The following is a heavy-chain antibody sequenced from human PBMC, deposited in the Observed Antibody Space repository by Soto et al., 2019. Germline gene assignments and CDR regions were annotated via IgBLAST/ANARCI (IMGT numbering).Heavy chain of an antibody. V-gene: IGHV1-18*01. CDR1: GYTCFTYD. CDR2: ISTYSGDT. D-gene: IGHD5-12*01. CDR3: ARHHGPTTSENWFDP. Sequence: QVHLVQSGVEVKTPGASVKVSCQASGYTCFTYDISWVRQAPGQGLEWMGWISTYSGDTKYAQKFQGRVTMTTDTSTTTAYLELRSLRSADTAVYYCARHHGPTTSENWFDPWGQGTLVTVSS. J-gene: IGHJ5*02.